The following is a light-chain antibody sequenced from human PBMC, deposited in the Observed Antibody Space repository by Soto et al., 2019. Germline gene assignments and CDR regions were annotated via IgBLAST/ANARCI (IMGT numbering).Light chain of an antibody. CDR1: QSVSSSY. CDR2: GAA. V-gene: IGKV3-20*01. J-gene: IGKJ5*01. CDR3: HQYGSSPPLT. Sequence: EIVLTQSPGTLSLSRGERATRSCRASQSVSSSYLAWYQQKPGQAPRLLIEGAASRATGIPDRFSGSGSATDFTLPISTLDPDDFAVYYCHQYGSSPPLTFGQATRLEIK.